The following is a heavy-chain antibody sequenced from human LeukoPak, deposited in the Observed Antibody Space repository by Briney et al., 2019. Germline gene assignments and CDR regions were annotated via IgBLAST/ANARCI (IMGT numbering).Heavy chain of an antibody. CDR3: ARDLRRPRNLFDY. Sequence: TGGSLRLSCAASGFTFSDYYMSWIRQAPGKGLEWVSYISSSGSTIYYADSVKGRFTISRDNAKNSLYLQMNSLRAEDTAVYYCARDLRRPRNLFDYWGQGTLVTVS. V-gene: IGHV3-11*04. CDR2: ISSSGSTI. CDR1: GFTFSDYY. D-gene: IGHD1-14*01. J-gene: IGHJ4*02.